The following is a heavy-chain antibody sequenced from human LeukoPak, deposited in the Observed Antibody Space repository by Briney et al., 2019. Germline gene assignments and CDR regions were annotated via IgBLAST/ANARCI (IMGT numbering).Heavy chain of an antibody. CDR2: FSSSGSAL. CDR1: GFPFRSYE. J-gene: IGHJ4*02. Sequence: GGSLRLSCAASGFPFRSYEMNWVRKSPGKGLVWVSYFSSSGSALYYADSVKGRFTISRDNAKHSLYLQIDSLRAEDTAVYDCACVSGGSSGDYWGQGTLAIVSS. V-gene: IGHV3-48*03. D-gene: IGHD2-15*01. CDR3: ACVSGGSSGDY.